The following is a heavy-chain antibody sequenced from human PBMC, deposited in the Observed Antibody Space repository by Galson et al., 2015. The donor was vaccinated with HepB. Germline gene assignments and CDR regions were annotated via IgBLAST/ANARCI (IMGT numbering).Heavy chain of an antibody. J-gene: IGHJ4*02. CDR1: GYTFTSYY. V-gene: IGHV1-46*01. CDR3: ARDHYGPPTGY. D-gene: IGHD3-16*01. Sequence: SVKVSCKASGYTFTSYYMHWVRQAPGQGLEWMGIINPSGGSTSYAQKFQGRVTMTRDTSTSTVYMELSSLRSDDTAVYYCARDHYGPPTGYWGQGTLVTVSS. CDR2: INPSGGST.